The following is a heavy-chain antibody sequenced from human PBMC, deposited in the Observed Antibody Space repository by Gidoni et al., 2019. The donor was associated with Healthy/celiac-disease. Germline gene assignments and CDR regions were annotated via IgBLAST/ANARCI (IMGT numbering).Heavy chain of an antibody. V-gene: IGHV4-34*01. D-gene: IGHD5-12*01. J-gene: IGHJ4*02. CDR2: INHSGST. Sequence: QVQLQQWGAGLLKPSETLSLTCAVYGGSFSGYYWSWIRQPPGKGLEWIGEINHSGSTNYNPSLKSRVTISVDTSKNQFSLKLSSVTAADTAVYYCARGAVWLRYLGGGCFDYWGQGTLVTVSS. CDR1: GGSFSGYY. CDR3: ARGAVWLRYLGGGCFDY.